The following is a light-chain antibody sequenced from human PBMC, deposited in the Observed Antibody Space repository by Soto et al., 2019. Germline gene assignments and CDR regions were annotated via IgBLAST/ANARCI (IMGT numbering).Light chain of an antibody. CDR1: QGISSY. Sequence: AIRMTQSPSSLSASTGDRVTITCRASQGISSYLAWYQQKPGKAPKLLTYAASTLQSGVPSRFSGSGSGTDFTLTISCLQSEDFATYYCQQYYSYPYTFGQGTKVDIK. CDR2: AAS. J-gene: IGKJ2*01. V-gene: IGKV1-8*01. CDR3: QQYYSYPYT.